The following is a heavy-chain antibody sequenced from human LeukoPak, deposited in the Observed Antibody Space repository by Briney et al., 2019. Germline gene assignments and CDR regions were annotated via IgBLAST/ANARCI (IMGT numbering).Heavy chain of an antibody. V-gene: IGHV4-59*10. J-gene: IGHJ4*02. CDR1: GGSFSGYY. CDR2: IYTSGST. CDR3: ARKGSSWYRPNFDY. Sequence: SETLSLTCAVYGGSFSGYYWSWIRQPAGKGLEWIGRIYTSGSTNYNPSLKSRVTISVDTSKSQFSLKLSSVTAADTAVYYCARKGSSWYRPNFDYWGQGTLVTVSS. D-gene: IGHD6-13*01.